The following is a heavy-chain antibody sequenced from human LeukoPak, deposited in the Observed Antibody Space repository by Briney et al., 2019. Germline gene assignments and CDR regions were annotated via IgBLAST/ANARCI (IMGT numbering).Heavy chain of an antibody. J-gene: IGHJ4*02. D-gene: IGHD2-8*01. CDR2: LSDIGGNT. CDR1: GFTFSHYA. V-gene: IGHV3-23*02. Sequence: PGGSLRLSCTASGFTFSHYAIAWVRQARGKGLEWVSGLSDIGGNTFYGDSVRGRFTISRDNYRITLYLHMNNLTAEDTAVYFCAKYLTVSPAKRGFGLDSWGQGALVTVSS. CDR3: AKYLTVSPAKRGFGLDS.